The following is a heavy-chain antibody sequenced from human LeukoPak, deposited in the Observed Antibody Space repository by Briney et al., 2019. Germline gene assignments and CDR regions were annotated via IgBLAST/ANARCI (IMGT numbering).Heavy chain of an antibody. D-gene: IGHD6-13*01. Sequence: PGGSLRLSCAASGFTFRSYTMNWVRQAPGKGLEWVSSISSSSNYIYYADSVKGRFTISRDNARNSLYLQMNSLRAEDTAVYYCARGRSSFDYWGQGTLVTVSS. V-gene: IGHV3-21*01. CDR1: GFTFRSYT. CDR3: ARGRSSFDY. J-gene: IGHJ4*02. CDR2: ISSSSNYI.